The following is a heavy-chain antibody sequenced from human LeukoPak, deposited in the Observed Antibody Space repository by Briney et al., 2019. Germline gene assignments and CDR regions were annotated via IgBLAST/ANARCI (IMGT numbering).Heavy chain of an antibody. Sequence: GGSLRLSCAASGFTASSNYMSWVRQAPKKGLEWVSVIYSGGSTYYADSVKGRFTISRDNSKNTLYLQMNSLRAEDTAVYYCAKEPRSIAAAVGWFDPWGQGTLVTVSS. V-gene: IGHV3-53*01. J-gene: IGHJ5*02. CDR2: IYSGGST. D-gene: IGHD6-13*01. CDR1: GFTASSNY. CDR3: AKEPRSIAAAVGWFDP.